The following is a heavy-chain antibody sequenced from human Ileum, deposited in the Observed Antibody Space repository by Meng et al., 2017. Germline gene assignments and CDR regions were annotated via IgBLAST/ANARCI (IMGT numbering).Heavy chain of an antibody. V-gene: IGHV3-48*03. J-gene: IGHJ4*02. CDR2: ISSSGSTI. CDR1: GFTFSSYD. CDR3: ARGKGSGL. D-gene: IGHD3-10*01. Sequence: GGSLRLSCTTSGFTFSSYDMNWVRQAPGKGPEWVSYISSSGSTIYYADSVKGRFTITRDNPKNPLFLQMNSLRAEDTAVYYCARGKGSGLWGQGTLVTVSS.